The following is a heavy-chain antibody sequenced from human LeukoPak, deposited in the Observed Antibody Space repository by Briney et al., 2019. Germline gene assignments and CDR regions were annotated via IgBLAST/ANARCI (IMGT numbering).Heavy chain of an antibody. CDR1: GYTFTGYA. Sequence: ASVKVSCKASGYTFTGYAMNWVRQAPGQGLEWMGWINPNSGGTNYAQKFQGRVTMTRDTSISTAYMELSRLRSDDTAVYYCARPYDSSGYYLFTNAFDIWGQGTMVTVSS. CDR3: ARPYDSSGYYLFTNAFDI. J-gene: IGHJ3*02. D-gene: IGHD3-22*01. V-gene: IGHV1-2*02. CDR2: INPNSGGT.